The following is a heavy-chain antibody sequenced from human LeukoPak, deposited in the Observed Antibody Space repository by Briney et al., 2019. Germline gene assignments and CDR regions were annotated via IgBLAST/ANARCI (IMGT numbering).Heavy chain of an antibody. CDR3: ARDLRTGIAVAGRLFDP. D-gene: IGHD6-19*01. CDR1: GGSISSYY. J-gene: IGHJ5*02. CDR2: IYTSGST. Sequence: PSETLSLTCTVSGGSISSYYWSWIRQPAGKGLEWIGRIYTSGSTNYNPSLKSRVTMSVDTSMNQFSLKLSSVTAADTAVYYCARDLRTGIAVAGRLFDPWGQGTLVTVSS. V-gene: IGHV4-4*07.